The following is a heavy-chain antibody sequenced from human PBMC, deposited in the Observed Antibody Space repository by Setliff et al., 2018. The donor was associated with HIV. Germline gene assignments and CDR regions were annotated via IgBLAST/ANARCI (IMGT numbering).Heavy chain of an antibody. CDR2: LASYNDDA. V-gene: IGHV1-18*01. CDR1: GYTFTNYG. D-gene: IGHD4-17*01. J-gene: IGHJ4*02. CDR3: ARGQYGDELFDY. Sequence: ASVKVSCKASGYTFTNYGITWVRQAPGHGLEWMGWLASYNDDANYAQNLQGRVTMTTDKSTSTAYMELRSLRSDDTAVYYCARGQYGDELFDYWGQGTQVTVPQ.